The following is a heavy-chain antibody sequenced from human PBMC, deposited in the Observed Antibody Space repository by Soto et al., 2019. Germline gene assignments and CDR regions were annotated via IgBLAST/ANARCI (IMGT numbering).Heavy chain of an antibody. CDR2: IIPIFGTA. CDR3: ARGGWYYDILTGYYNVSNWFDP. V-gene: IGHV1-69*01. CDR1: GGTFSSYA. D-gene: IGHD3-9*01. J-gene: IGHJ5*02. Sequence: QVQLVQSGAEVKKPGSSVKVSCKASGGTFSSYAISWVRQAPGHGLEWMGGIIPIFGTANYAQKVQSRVTITADESTSTAYMEVSSLRSEGTAVYYCARGGWYYDILTGYYNVSNWFDPWGQGTLVTVSS.